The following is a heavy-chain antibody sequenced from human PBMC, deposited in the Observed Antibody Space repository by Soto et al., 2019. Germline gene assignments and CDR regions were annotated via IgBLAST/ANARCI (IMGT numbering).Heavy chain of an antibody. CDR2: IYTSGST. V-gene: IGHV4-4*07. Sequence: SETLSLTCTVSGGSISSYYWSWVRQPAGKGLEWIGRIYTSGSTNYNPSLKSRVTMSVDTSKNQFSLKLSSVTAADTAVYYCARDLLDYDSSGFSFDPWGQGTLVTVSS. CDR3: ARDLLDYDSSGFSFDP. J-gene: IGHJ5*02. CDR1: GGSISSYY. D-gene: IGHD3-22*01.